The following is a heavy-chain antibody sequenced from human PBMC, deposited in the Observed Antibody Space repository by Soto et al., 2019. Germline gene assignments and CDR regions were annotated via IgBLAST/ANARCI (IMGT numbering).Heavy chain of an antibody. CDR2: IIPIFGTA. CDR1: GGTFSSYA. J-gene: IGHJ6*02. D-gene: IGHD4-17*01. V-gene: IGHV1-69*01. CDR3: ARDSGGTTVAFGMDV. Sequence: QVQLVQSGAEVKKPGSSVKVSCKASGGTFSSYASSLVRQAPGQGLEWMGGIIPIFGTANYAQKFQGRVTITADESTSTAYMEMSSLRSEDTAVYYGARDSGGTTVAFGMDVWGQGTTVTVSS.